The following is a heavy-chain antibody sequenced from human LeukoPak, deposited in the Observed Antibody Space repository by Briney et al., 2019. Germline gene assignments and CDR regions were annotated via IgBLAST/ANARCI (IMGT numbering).Heavy chain of an antibody. V-gene: IGHV3-23*01. CDR3: AKLRRPGAGHTDAFDI. J-gene: IGHJ3*02. D-gene: IGHD2-2*01. CDR1: GFTFSSYT. Sequence: GGSLRLSCAASGFTFSSYTMSWVRQAPGKGLEWVSAISGSGGSTYYADSVKGRFTISRDNSKNTLYLQMNSLRAEDTAVYYCAKLRRPGAGHTDAFDIWGQGTVVTVSS. CDR2: ISGSGGST.